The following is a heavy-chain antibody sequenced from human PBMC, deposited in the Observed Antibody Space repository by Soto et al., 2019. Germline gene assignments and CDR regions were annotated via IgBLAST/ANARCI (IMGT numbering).Heavy chain of an antibody. V-gene: IGHV3-33*08. CDR2: MHTGGNGT. J-gene: IGHJ4*02. D-gene: IGHD4-4*01. CDR1: GFTFSYYG. Sequence: QVQLVESGGGVVQPGGSLRLSCAASGFTFSYYGFHWVRQAPGKGLEWVAVMHTGGNGTYYVDSVKGRFTVSRDDSRNMVYLEMSGLRAEDTAEYFCARDEDTTGHYSHVALWGRGALVAAS. CDR3: ARDEDTTGHYSHVAL.